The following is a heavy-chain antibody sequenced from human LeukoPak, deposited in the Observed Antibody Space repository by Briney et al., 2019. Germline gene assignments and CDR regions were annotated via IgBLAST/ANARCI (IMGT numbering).Heavy chain of an antibody. V-gene: IGHV4-34*01. J-gene: IGHJ4*02. Sequence: PSETLSLTCAVYGGSFSGYYWRWIRQPPGKGLEWIGEINHSGSTNYSPSLKSRVTISVDTSKNQFSLKLSSVTAADTAVYYCARGHRGYNRSYYFDYWGQGTLVTVSS. D-gene: IGHD5-24*01. CDR2: INHSGST. CDR3: ARGHRGYNRSYYFDY. CDR1: GGSFSGYY.